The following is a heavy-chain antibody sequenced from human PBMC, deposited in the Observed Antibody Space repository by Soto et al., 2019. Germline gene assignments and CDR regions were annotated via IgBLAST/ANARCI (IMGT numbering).Heavy chain of an antibody. CDR2: IYHSGST. CDR1: GGSISSGGYS. D-gene: IGHD3-10*01. J-gene: IGHJ6*02. CDR3: AEGRGGALWFGDLFYPDGMDV. Sequence: KPSETLSLTCAVSGGSISSGGYSWSWIRQPPGKGLEWIGYIYHSGSTYYNPSLKSRVTISVDTSKNQFSLKLSSVTAADTAVYYCAEGRGGALWFGDLFYPDGMDVWGQGTTVTVSS. V-gene: IGHV4-30-2*01.